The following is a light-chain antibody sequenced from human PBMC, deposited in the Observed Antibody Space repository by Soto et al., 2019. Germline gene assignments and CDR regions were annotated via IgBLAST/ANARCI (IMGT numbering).Light chain of an antibody. Sequence: QSALTQPPSASGSPGQSVTISCTGTSRDVGGYKYVSWYQQYPGKVPKLIIYEVNKRPSGVPDRFSGSKSGNTASLTVSGLQAEDEADYHCSSYVDNNNVVFGGGTKVTVL. CDR2: EVN. J-gene: IGLJ2*01. V-gene: IGLV2-8*01. CDR1: SRDVGGYKY. CDR3: SSYVDNNNVV.